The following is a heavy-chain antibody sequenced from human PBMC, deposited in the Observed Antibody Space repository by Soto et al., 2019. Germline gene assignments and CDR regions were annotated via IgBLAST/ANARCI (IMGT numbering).Heavy chain of an antibody. V-gene: IGHV4-30-4*01. Sequence: SETLSLTCTVSGDSIRSGNHYWSWIRQPPGKGLEWIGYIYYSGSTYYSPSLKSRVTISVDTSKNQFSLKLRSVTAADTAVYYCARDFGDYIDAFDTWGQGTKVTVSS. CDR1: GDSIRSGNHY. CDR3: ARDFGDYIDAFDT. CDR2: IYYSGST. D-gene: IGHD4-17*01. J-gene: IGHJ3*02.